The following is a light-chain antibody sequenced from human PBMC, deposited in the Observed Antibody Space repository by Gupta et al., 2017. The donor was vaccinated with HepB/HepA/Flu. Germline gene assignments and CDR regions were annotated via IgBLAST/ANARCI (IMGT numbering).Light chain of an antibody. J-gene: IGLJ2*01. CDR3: RSYTSSSTHVV. V-gene: IGLV2-14*01. Sequence: SSLPHRAPVSGSPGQSITISCTGASSDVGGYNYVSWYPQHPGKAPKLMIYDVSNRPSGVSKRFSGSKSGNTASLTISGLQAEDEADYYCRSYTSSSTHVVFGGGTKLTVL. CDR1: SSDVGGYNY. CDR2: DVS.